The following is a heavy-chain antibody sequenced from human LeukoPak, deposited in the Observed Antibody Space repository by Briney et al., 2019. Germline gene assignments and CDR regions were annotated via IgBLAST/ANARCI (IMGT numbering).Heavy chain of an antibody. CDR2: IYYSGST. Sequence: PSETLSLTCTVSGGSISSSSYYWGWIRQPPGKGLEWIGSIYYSGSTYYNPSLKSRVTISVDTSKNQFSLKLSSVTAADTAVYYCARRVTSRIAARPFDYWGQGALVTVSS. D-gene: IGHD6-6*01. CDR3: ARRVTSRIAARPFDY. V-gene: IGHV4-39*01. CDR1: GGSISSSSYY. J-gene: IGHJ4*02.